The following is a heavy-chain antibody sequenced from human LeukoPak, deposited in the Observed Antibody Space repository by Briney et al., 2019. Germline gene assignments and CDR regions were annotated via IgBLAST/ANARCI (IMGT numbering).Heavy chain of an antibody. CDR1: GGSISSGGYS. CDR2: IYHSGST. J-gene: IGHJ4*02. CDR3: ASHNYGKFDY. D-gene: IGHD4-17*01. V-gene: IGHV4-30-2*01. Sequence: SQTLSLTCAVSGGSISSGGYSWSWTRQPPGKGLEWIGYIYHSGSTYYNPSLKSRVTISVDRSKNQFSLKLSSVTAADTAVYYCASHNYGKFDYWGQGTLVTVSS.